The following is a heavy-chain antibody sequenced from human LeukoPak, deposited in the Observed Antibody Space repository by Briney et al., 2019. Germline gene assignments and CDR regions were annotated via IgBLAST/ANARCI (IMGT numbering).Heavy chain of an antibody. Sequence: ASVKVSCKASGYTFTSYDINWVRQATGQGLEWMGWMNPNSGNTSYAQKFQGRVTMTRNTSISTAYMELSSLRSEDTAVYYCARETSDYYMDVWGKGTTVTVSS. V-gene: IGHV1-8*01. CDR2: MNPNSGNT. J-gene: IGHJ6*03. CDR3: ARETSDYYMDV. CDR1: GYTFTSYD.